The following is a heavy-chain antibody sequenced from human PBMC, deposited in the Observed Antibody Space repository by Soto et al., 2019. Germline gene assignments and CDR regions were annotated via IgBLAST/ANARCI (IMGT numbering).Heavy chain of an antibody. D-gene: IGHD1-26*01. Sequence: QVQLVQSGAEVKKPGSSVKVSCKASGGTFSSYAISWLRQSPGQGLEWMGGILPICATANYAQKFQGRVTITADESTSTAYMELISLRSEDTAVYYCARGRGSYYYSNDYCGQGTLVTVSS. CDR2: ILPICATA. J-gene: IGHJ4*02. V-gene: IGHV1-69*12. CDR3: ARGRGSYYYSNDY. CDR1: GGTFSSYA.